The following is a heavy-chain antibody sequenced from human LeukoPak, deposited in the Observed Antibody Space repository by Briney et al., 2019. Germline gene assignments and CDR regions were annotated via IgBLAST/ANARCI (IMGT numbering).Heavy chain of an antibody. J-gene: IGHJ4*02. CDR3: AKDGTGCGGDCYSDY. Sequence: GGSLRLSCAASGFTFSAYSMSWFRQAPGKGLEWVSAITCSGNTYYADSVKGRFTISRDNSKNTLYLQMNSLRAEDTALYYCAKDGTGCGGDCYSDYWGQGTLVTVSS. CDR2: ITCSGNT. V-gene: IGHV3-23*01. CDR1: GFTFSAYS. D-gene: IGHD2-21*02.